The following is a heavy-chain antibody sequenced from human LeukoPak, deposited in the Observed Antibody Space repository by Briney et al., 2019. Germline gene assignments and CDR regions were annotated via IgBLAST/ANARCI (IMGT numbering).Heavy chain of an antibody. Sequence: GASVKVSCKASGYTFTSYGISWVRQAPGQGLECMGWISAYNGNTNYAQKLQGRVTMTTDASTSTAYMELRSLRSDDTAVYYCARASRLLRYFDWLLPNDYWGQGTLVTVSS. CDR1: GYTFTSYG. D-gene: IGHD3-9*01. V-gene: IGHV1-18*01. CDR3: ARASRLLRYFDWLLPNDY. J-gene: IGHJ4*02. CDR2: ISAYNGNT.